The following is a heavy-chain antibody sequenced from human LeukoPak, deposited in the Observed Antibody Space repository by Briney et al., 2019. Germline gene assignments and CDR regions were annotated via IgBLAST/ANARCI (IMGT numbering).Heavy chain of an antibody. Sequence: SETLSLTCTVSGGSIISYYGSWIRQPAGKGLEWIGRIYTSGSTNYNPSLKSRVTMSVDTSKNQFSLKLSSLTAADTAVYYCAREGISDGVYYFDYWGQGTLVTVSS. D-gene: IGHD2-21*02. CDR2: IYTSGST. CDR3: AREGISDGVYYFDY. CDR1: GGSIISYY. J-gene: IGHJ4*02. V-gene: IGHV4-4*07.